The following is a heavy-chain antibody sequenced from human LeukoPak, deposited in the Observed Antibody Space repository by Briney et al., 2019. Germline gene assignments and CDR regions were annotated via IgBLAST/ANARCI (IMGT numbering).Heavy chain of an antibody. CDR3: AGSTYYDTLTGPMRY. J-gene: IGHJ4*02. Sequence: SETLSLTCTVSGAYLNTYYWSWVRQPPGKGLEWIGYIYYSGSTNYNPSLKSRVTMSVDMSRNQFSLNLRSVTAADTAVYFRAGSTYYDTLTGPMRYWGQGTLVTVSS. D-gene: IGHD3-9*01. V-gene: IGHV4-59*01. CDR2: IYYSGST. CDR1: GAYLNTYY.